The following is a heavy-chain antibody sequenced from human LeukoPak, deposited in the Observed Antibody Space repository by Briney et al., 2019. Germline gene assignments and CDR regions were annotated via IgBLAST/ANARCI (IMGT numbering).Heavy chain of an antibody. V-gene: IGHV1-46*01. J-gene: IGHJ4*02. CDR3: ARDRRNWNDLGYFDY. CDR2: INPSGGST. CDR1: GYTFTSYY. D-gene: IGHD1-1*01. Sequence: ASVKVSCKASGYTFTSYYMHWVRQAPGQGLEWMGIINPSGGSTSYAQKFQGRVTMTRDTSTSTVCMELSSLRSEDTAVYYCARDRRNWNDLGYFDYWGQGTLVTVSS.